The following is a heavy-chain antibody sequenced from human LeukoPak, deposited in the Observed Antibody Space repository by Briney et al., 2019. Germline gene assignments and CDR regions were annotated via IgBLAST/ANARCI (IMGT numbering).Heavy chain of an antibody. D-gene: IGHD3-10*01. CDR1: GYTFTGYY. Sequence: ASVKVSRKASGYTFTGYYMHWVRQAPGQGLEWMGWINPNSGGTNYAQKFQGRVTMTTDTSTSTAYMELRSLRSDDTAVYYCARSRGYYGSGSYSDYWGQGTLVTVSS. V-gene: IGHV1-2*02. CDR3: ARSRGYYGSGSYSDY. CDR2: INPNSGGT. J-gene: IGHJ4*02.